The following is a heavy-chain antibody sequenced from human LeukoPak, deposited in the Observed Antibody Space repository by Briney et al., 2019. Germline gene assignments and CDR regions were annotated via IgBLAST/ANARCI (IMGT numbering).Heavy chain of an antibody. Sequence: GGSLRLSCAASGFTFSSYAMHWVRQAPGKGLEWVAVISYDGSNKYYADSVKGRFTISRDNSKNTLYLQMNSLKTEDTAVYYCTTDRWWGFPNYDFWSGYDYFDYWGXGTLVTVSS. CDR1: GFTFSSYA. CDR2: ISYDGSNK. D-gene: IGHD3-3*01. V-gene: IGHV3-30-3*01. CDR3: TTDRWWGFPNYDFWSGYDYFDY. J-gene: IGHJ4*01.